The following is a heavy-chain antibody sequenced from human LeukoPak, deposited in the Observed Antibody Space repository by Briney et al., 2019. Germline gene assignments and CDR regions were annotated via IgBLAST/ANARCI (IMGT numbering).Heavy chain of an antibody. Sequence: GGSLRLSCAASGFTFSSYAMHWVRQAPGKGLEWVAVISYDGSNKYYADSVKGRFTISRDNSKNTLYLQMNSLRAEDTAVYYCAKGVYFGVTTTGFDYWGQGTLVTVSS. CDR3: AKGVYFGVTTTGFDY. D-gene: IGHD4-11*01. CDR1: GFTFSSYA. J-gene: IGHJ4*02. V-gene: IGHV3-30*04. CDR2: ISYDGSNK.